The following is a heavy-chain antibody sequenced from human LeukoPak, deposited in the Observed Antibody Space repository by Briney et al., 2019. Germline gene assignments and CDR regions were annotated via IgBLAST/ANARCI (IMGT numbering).Heavy chain of an antibody. Sequence: SQTLSLTCTVSGGSISSGDCYWNWIRQPPGKGLEWIGYIYDSGSTYYNPSLKSRVTISVDTSKNQFSLQLNSVTPEDTAVYYCARDCGGNYGSYYFDYWGQGTLVTVPS. V-gene: IGHV4-30-4*08. CDR3: ARDCGGNYGSYYFDY. CDR2: IYDSGST. D-gene: IGHD2-21*01. CDR1: GGSISSGDCY. J-gene: IGHJ4*02.